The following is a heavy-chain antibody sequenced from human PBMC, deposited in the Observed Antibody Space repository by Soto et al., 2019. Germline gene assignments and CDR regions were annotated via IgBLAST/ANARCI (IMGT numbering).Heavy chain of an antibody. CDR2: FDPEDGET. D-gene: IGHD2-2*01. V-gene: IGHV1-24*01. CDR3: ARVVPGAEAWFGP. CDR1: GYTLTELS. Sequence: ASVKVSCKVSGYTLTELSMHWVRQAPGKGLEWMGGFDPEDGETIYAQKFQGRVTMTEDTSTTTAYMELRSLRSDDTAVYYCARVVPGAEAWFGPWGQGTLVTVSS. J-gene: IGHJ5*02.